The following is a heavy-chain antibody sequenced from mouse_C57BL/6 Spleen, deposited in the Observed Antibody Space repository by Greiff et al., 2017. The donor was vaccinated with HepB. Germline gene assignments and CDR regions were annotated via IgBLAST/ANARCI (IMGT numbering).Heavy chain of an antibody. CDR2: ISDGGSYT. D-gene: IGHD2-3*01. CDR1: GFTFSSYA. CDR3: ARGVTPRAMDY. Sequence: EVQRVESGGGLVKPGGSLKLSCAASGFTFSSYAMSWVRQTPEKRLEWVATISDGGSYTYYPDNVKGRFTISRDNAKNNPYLQMSHLKSEDTAMYYCARGVTPRAMDYWGQGTSVTVSS. V-gene: IGHV5-4*01. J-gene: IGHJ4*01.